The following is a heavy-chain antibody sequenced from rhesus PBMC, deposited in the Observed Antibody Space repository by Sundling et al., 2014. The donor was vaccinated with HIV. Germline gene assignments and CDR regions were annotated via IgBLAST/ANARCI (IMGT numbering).Heavy chain of an antibody. CDR2: IGGSRGST. V-gene: IGHV4-165*01. D-gene: IGHD3-28*01. CDR1: GGSISGYK. CDR3: ARGRKYYSGDYFFDY. Sequence: QVHLQGSGPGLVKPSETLPLTCAVSGGSISGYKWNWIRQSSGKGLEWIGDIGGSRGSTYYNPSLKSRVTISKDTSKNQFSFKLSSVTAADTAVYYCARGRKYYSGDYFFDYWGQGVLVTVSS. J-gene: IGHJ4*01.